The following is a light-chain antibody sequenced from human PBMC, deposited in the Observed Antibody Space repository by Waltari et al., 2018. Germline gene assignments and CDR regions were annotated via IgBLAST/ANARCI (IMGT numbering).Light chain of an antibody. J-gene: IGLJ1*01. Sequence: QSALSQPASVSGSPGQSLTITCTGASTDLASYNLVAWYQHHPNIAPKLIIYEATKRPSGISHRFSGAKSGATASLRISGLQADDEADYYCCSYTGSSTSYGCGGGTKVTVL. CDR3: CSYTGSSTSYG. CDR2: EAT. V-gene: IGLV2-23*01. CDR1: STDLASYNL.